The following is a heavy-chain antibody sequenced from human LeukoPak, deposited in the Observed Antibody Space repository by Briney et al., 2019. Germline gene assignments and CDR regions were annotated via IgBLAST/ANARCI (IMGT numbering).Heavy chain of an antibody. Sequence: SETLSLTCAVSGGSISSSNWWSWVRPPPGKGLEWIGNIFYSGSTYYSPSLKSRVTISLDTSRNQFSLKLNSVTAADTAVYYCAKSNGYGLVDIWGQGTMVTVSS. CDR3: AKSNGYGLVDI. D-gene: IGHD3-10*01. CDR1: GGSISSSNW. CDR2: IFYSGST. J-gene: IGHJ3*02. V-gene: IGHV4-4*02.